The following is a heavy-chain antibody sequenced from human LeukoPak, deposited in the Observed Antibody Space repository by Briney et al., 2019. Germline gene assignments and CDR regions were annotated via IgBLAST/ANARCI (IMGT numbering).Heavy chain of an antibody. CDR1: GGSFSGYY. Sequence: SETLSLTCAVYGGSFSGYYWSWIRQPPGKGLEWIGYIYTSGSTNYNPSLKSRVTISVDTSKNQFSLKLSSVTAADTAVYYCARLGSEYYDFRSGYFASYYYYMDVWGKGTTVTVSS. J-gene: IGHJ6*03. CDR2: IYTSGST. V-gene: IGHV4-4*09. CDR3: ARLGSEYYDFRSGYFASYYYYMDV. D-gene: IGHD3-3*01.